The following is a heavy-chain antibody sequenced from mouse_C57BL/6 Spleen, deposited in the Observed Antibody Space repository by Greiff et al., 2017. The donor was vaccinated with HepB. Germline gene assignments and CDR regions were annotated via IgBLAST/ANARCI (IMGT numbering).Heavy chain of an antibody. Sequence: EVKLMESGPGLVKPSQSLSLTCSVTGYSITSCYYWNWIRQSPGNNLEWMGYISYDGSNNYNPSLKNRISITRDTSTNQFCLKLNSVTTEDTATYDCARQTYAMDYWGQGTSVTVSS. J-gene: IGHJ4*01. CDR3: ARQTYAMDY. CDR1: GYSITSCYY. CDR2: ISYDGSN. V-gene: IGHV3-6*01.